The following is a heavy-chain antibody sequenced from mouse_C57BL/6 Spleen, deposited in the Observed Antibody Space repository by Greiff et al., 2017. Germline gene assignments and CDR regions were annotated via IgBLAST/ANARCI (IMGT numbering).Heavy chain of an antibody. J-gene: IGHJ1*03. Sequence: QVQLQQSGPGLVAPSQSLSITCTVSGFSLTSYAISWVRQPPGKGLEWLGVIWTGGGTNYNSALKSRLSISKDNSKSQVFLKMNSLQTDDTARYYCAREEYPYGSSYWYFDVWGTGTTVTVSS. V-gene: IGHV2-9-1*01. D-gene: IGHD1-1*01. CDR2: IWTGGGT. CDR1: GFSLTSYA. CDR3: AREEYPYGSSYWYFDV.